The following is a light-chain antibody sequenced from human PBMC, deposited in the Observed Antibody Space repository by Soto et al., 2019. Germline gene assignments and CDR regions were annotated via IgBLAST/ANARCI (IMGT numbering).Light chain of an antibody. J-gene: IGLJ1*01. CDR3: CSYAGSYTRV. CDR2: GVS. Sequence: QSALTQPASVSGSPGQSITISCSGTSSDVGSYNYVAWYQQFSGKTPKLIIYGVSSRAPGVSSRFSGSKSGNTASLTISGLQAEDEADYYCCSYAGSYTRVFGTGTKVTVL. V-gene: IGLV2-14*01. CDR1: SSDVGSYNY.